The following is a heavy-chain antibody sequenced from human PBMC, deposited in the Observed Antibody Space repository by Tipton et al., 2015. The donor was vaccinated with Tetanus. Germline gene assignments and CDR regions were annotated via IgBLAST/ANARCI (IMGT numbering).Heavy chain of an antibody. CDR1: GFTFSSYS. Sequence: SLRLSCAASGFTFSSYSMNWVRRAPGKGLEWVSSISSSSSYIYYADSVKGRFTISRDNAKNSLYLQMNSLRAEDTAVYYCARDATGLWFGEPYYGMDVWGQGTTVTVSS. CDR2: ISSSSSYI. V-gene: IGHV3-21*01. CDR3: ARDATGLWFGEPYYGMDV. J-gene: IGHJ6*02. D-gene: IGHD3-10*01.